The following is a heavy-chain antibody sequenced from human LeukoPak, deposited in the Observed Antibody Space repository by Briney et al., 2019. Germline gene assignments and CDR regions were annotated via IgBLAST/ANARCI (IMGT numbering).Heavy chain of an antibody. CDR1: GGTFSSSA. CDR2: IIPIFGTA. V-gene: IGHV1-69*05. CDR3: ATSYSYRAGYNYWYFDH. Sequence: SVKVSCKASGGTFSSSAISWVRQAPGQGLEWMGGIIPIFGTANYAQKFQGRVTITTDESTSTAYMELSSLRSEDTAVYYCATSYSYRAGYNYWYFDHWGRGTLVTVSS. D-gene: IGHD5-18*01. J-gene: IGHJ2*01.